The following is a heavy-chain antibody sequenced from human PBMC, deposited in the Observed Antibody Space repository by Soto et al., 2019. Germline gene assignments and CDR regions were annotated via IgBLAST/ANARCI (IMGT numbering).Heavy chain of an antibody. CDR3: ARDRKGSRYGNDY. J-gene: IGHJ4*02. V-gene: IGHV3-48*01. D-gene: IGHD5-18*01. Sequence: GGSLRLSCAASGFTFRSYSMNWVRQAPGEGLEGVSYISSSSNTIYYADSVKGQFTISRDNAKNSLYLQMTSLRAEDTAVYYCARDRKGSRYGNDYWGQGTLVTLSS. CDR1: GFTFRSYS. CDR2: ISSSSNTI.